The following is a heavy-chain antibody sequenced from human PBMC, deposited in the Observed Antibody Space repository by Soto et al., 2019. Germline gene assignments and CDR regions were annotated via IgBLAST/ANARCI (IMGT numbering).Heavy chain of an antibody. CDR2: IYHSGIT. CDR1: GVSISSVGYS. CDR3: ARGVVLVPAAMLSFFDY. V-gene: IGHV4-30-2*01. Sequence: PAETLCLTCAVSGVSISSVGYSWGWVRQPPGKGLEWIGNIYHSGITNYNPSLESRATISVDEYKNQFPLKQSSVTAAETAVYYCARGVVLVPAAMLSFFDYWGQGTLVTVSS. D-gene: IGHD2-2*01. J-gene: IGHJ4*02.